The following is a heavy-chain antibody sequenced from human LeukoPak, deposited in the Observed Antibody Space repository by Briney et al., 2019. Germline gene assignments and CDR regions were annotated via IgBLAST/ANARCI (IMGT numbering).Heavy chain of an antibody. CDR2: FDPEDGET. D-gene: IGHD1-26*01. CDR3: ATDSRIVGATILEFDP. CDR1: GYTLTELS. V-gene: IGHV1-24*01. J-gene: IGHJ5*02. Sequence: ASVKVSCKVSGYTLTELSMHWVRQAPGKGLEWMGGFDPEDGETIYAQKFQGRVTMTEDTSTDTAYMELSSLRSEDTAVYYCATDSRIVGATILEFDPWGQGTLVTVSS.